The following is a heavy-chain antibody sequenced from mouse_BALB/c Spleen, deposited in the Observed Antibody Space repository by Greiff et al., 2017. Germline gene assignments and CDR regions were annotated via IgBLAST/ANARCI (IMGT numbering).Heavy chain of an antibody. CDR2: ISTYYGDA. CDR1: GFTFTDYA. D-gene: IGHD1-3*01. CDR3: AKKSGYNAMDY. Sequence: VQLQQSGAELVRPGVSVKISCKGSGFTFTDYAMHWVKQSHAKSLEWIGVISTYYGDASYNQKFKGKATMTVDKSSSTAYMELTRLTSEDSAIYYCAKKSGYNAMDYWGQGTSVTVSS. J-gene: IGHJ4*01. V-gene: IGHV1S137*01.